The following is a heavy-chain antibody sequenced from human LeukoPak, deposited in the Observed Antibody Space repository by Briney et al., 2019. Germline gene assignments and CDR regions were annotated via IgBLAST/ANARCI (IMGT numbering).Heavy chain of an antibody. D-gene: IGHD3-10*01. CDR1: GFTFSSYA. V-gene: IGHV3-23*01. CDR2: ISDSGGTT. J-gene: IGHJ4*02. Sequence: GGSLRLSCAASGFTFSSYAMSWVRHAPGEGLEWVSAISDSGGTTYYADSVKGRFTISRDNSKNTLYLQMNSLRAEDTAVYYCARASPVYGSGSPYFDYWGQGTLVTVSS. CDR3: ARASPVYGSGSPYFDY.